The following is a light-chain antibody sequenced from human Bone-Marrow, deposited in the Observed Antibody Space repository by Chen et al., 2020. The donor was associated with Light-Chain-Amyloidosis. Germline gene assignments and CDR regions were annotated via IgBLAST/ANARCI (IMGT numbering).Light chain of an antibody. CDR1: QGISNS. V-gene: IGKV1-27*01. CDR2: AAS. J-gene: IGKJ2*01. CDR3: QQYYSHPRN. Sequence: DIQMTQSPSSLSASVGDRVTITCRASQGISNSLAWYQHKPGKVPKLLIYAASSLQSGVPSRFSGSVSGTYFTLTISNLQDEDVAVYYCQQYYSHPRNFGQGTKLEI.